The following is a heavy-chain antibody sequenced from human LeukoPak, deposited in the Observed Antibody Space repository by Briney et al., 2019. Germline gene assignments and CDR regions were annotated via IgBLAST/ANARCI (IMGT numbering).Heavy chain of an antibody. CDR3: AKGRGYCTGGSCYSDY. V-gene: IGHV3-23*01. CDR2: ISATGGST. Sequence: GGSLRLSCAASGFTFNTYAMTWVRQAPGMGLEWVSDISATGGSTYYADSVKGRFTISRDNSKNTLYLQMNSLRAEDTAIYYCAKGRGYCTGGSCYSDYWGQGTLVTVSS. D-gene: IGHD2-15*01. CDR1: GFTFNTYA. J-gene: IGHJ4*02.